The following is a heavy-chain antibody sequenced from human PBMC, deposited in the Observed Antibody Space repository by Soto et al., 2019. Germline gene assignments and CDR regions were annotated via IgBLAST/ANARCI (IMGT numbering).Heavy chain of an antibody. Sequence: QVQLQESGPGLVKPSQTLSLTCTVSGGSISSGGYYWSWIRQHPGKGLEWIGYIYYSGSTYYNPSLKSRVTISVDTSKNQFSLKLSSVTAADTAVYYCARDYMVRGGKNNGFDPWGQGTLVTVSS. CDR1: GGSISSGGYY. V-gene: IGHV4-31*03. J-gene: IGHJ5*02. CDR3: ARDYMVRGGKNNGFDP. CDR2: IYYSGST. D-gene: IGHD3-10*01.